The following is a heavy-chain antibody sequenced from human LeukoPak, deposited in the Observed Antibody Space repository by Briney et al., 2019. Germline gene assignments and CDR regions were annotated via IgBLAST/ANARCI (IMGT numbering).Heavy chain of an antibody. CDR3: ARPVAGFY. CDR1: GFTFSTSE. V-gene: IGHV3-48*03. CDR2: ISGSGTTI. J-gene: IGHJ4*02. D-gene: IGHD6-19*01. Sequence: PGGSLRLSCAASGFTFSTSEMNWVRQAPGKGLEWISYISGSGTTIYYADSVKGRFTISRDNAKNSLFLQMNSLRAEDTAVYYCARPVAGFYWGQGTLVTVSS.